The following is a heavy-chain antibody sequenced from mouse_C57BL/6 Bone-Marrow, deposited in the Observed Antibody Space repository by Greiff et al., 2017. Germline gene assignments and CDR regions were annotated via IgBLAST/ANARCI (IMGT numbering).Heavy chain of an antibody. CDR2: ISSGGSYT. Sequence: EVMLVESGGDLVKPGGSLKLSCAASGFTFSSYGMSWVRQTPDKMLEWVATISSGGSYTYYPDSVKGRFTISRDNAKNTLYLQMSSLKSEDTAMYYCARRLRWYFDVWGTGTTVTVSS. CDR3: ARRLRWYFDV. J-gene: IGHJ1*03. CDR1: GFTFSSYG. D-gene: IGHD1-1*01. V-gene: IGHV5-6*02.